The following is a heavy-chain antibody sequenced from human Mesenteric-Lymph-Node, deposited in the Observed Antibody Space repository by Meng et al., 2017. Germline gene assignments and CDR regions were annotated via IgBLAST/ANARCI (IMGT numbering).Heavy chain of an antibody. CDR3: ARDSGKASFDY. CDR1: GLSLNNYW. J-gene: IGHJ4*02. CDR2: IKSDGSSI. D-gene: IGHD3-10*01. Sequence: EVQLVGAGVGLAQPGGSLSLSCLVSGLSLNNYWMFWVRQGPGKGLVWVARIKSDGSSIDYVDSVKGRFTISRDTVKNTLYLQMNSLRAEDTAVYYCARDSGKASFDYWGQGTLVTVSS. V-gene: IGHV3-74*01.